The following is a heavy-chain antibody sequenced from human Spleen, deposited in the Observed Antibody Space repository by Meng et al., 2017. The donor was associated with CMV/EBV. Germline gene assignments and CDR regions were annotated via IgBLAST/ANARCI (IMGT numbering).Heavy chain of an antibody. CDR1: LTFSSYW. D-gene: IGHD6-6*01. Sequence: LTFSSYWVCWVRQAPGKGLMWVSRISSDGGSATYADSVKSRFTVSRDNAKNTLFLQMNSLRGEDTAVYYCASGLAARPYYYGMDVWGQGTTVTVSS. J-gene: IGHJ6*02. CDR2: ISSDGGSA. CDR3: ASGLAARPYYYGMDV. V-gene: IGHV3-74*01.